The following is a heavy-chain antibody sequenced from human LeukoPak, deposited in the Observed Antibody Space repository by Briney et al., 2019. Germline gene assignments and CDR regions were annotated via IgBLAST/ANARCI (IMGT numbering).Heavy chain of an antibody. CDR3: ARPHYGDYRTFDY. D-gene: IGHD4-17*01. CDR1: GGSFSGYY. J-gene: IGHJ4*02. CDR2: INHSGST. V-gene: IGHV4-34*01. Sequence: PSETLSLTCAVYGGSFSGYYWSWIRQPPGKGLEWIGEINHSGSTNYNPSLKSRVTISVDTSKNQFSLKLSSVTAADTAVYYCARPHYGDYRTFDYWGQGTLVTVSS.